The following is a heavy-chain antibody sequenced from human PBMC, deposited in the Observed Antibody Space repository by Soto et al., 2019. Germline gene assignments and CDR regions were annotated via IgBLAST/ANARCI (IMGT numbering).Heavy chain of an antibody. V-gene: IGHV3-33*01. Sequence: GGSLRLSCAASGFTFSSYGMHWVRQAPGKGLEWVAVIWYDGSNKYYADSVKGRFTISRDNSKNTLYLQMNSLRAEDTAVYYCARDQGVVSASYYYYGMDVWGQGTTVTVSS. D-gene: IGHD2-15*01. CDR1: GFTFSSYG. CDR2: IWYDGSNK. CDR3: ARDQGVVSASYYYYGMDV. J-gene: IGHJ6*02.